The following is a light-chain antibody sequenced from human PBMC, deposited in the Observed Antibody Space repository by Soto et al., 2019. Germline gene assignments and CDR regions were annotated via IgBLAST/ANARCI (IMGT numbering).Light chain of an antibody. CDR2: DAS. CDR1: QIINTW. CDR3: QYHDDH. J-gene: IGKJ3*01. V-gene: IGKV1-5*01. Sequence: IQMTQSPSTLSASVGDRVTITCRASQIINTWLAWYQQKPGKAPKLLIYDASTLESGVPSRFSGRGSGTEFTLTISSQQPDDFATYYCQYHDDHFGPGTKVDIK.